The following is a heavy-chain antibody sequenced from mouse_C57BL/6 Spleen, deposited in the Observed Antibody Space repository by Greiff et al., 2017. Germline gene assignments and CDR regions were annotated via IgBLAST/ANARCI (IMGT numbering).Heavy chain of an antibody. CDR1: GYAFSSYW. CDR3: AREHYGSSYWDFDY. Sequence: QVQLQQSGAELVKPGASVKISCKASGYAFSSYWMNWVKQRPGKGLEWIGQIYPGDGDTNYNGKFKGKATLTADKSSSTAYMQLSSLTSEDSAVYFCAREHYGSSYWDFDYWGQGTTLTVSS. D-gene: IGHD1-1*01. J-gene: IGHJ2*01. CDR2: IYPGDGDT. V-gene: IGHV1-80*01.